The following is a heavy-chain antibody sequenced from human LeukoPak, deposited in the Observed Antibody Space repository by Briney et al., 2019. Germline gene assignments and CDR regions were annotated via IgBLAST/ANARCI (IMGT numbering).Heavy chain of an antibody. Sequence: PWGSLRLSCAGSGFTFDGYDMRWVRQAPGKGLEGVSLISGDDDSTYYADSVKVRFTISRDNSKNSLYLQMNSLRTEDTALYYCAKDLGPSGAAWFDPWGQGTLVTVSS. CDR1: GFTFDGYD. D-gene: IGHD4-17*01. CDR3: AKDLGPSGAAWFDP. V-gene: IGHV3-43*02. J-gene: IGHJ5*02. CDR2: ISGDDDST.